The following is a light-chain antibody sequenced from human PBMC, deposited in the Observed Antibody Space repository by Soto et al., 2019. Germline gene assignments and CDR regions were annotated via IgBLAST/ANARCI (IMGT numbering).Light chain of an antibody. CDR1: QSISSY. CDR3: QQYNSFTWT. J-gene: IGKJ1*01. CDR2: AAS. Sequence: DIQMTQSPSSLSASVGDRVTITCRASQSISSYLNWYQQKPGKAPNXLIYAASSLQSGVPSRFSGSGSGTELTITISSLQPDDFETYYCQQYNSFTWTFGQGTKVDIK. V-gene: IGKV1-39*01.